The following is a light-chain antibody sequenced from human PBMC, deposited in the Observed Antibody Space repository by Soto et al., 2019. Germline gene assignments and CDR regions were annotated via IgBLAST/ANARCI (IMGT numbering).Light chain of an antibody. J-gene: IGLJ3*02. CDR3: SSYTISGTLV. V-gene: IGLV2-14*01. CDR1: SSDVGGYNY. CDR2: DVS. Sequence: QSALTQPASVSGSPGQSITISCTGTSSDVGGYNYVSWYQQLPGKAPKLMIYDVSNRPSGVSDRFSGSKSGNTASLTISGLQAEDEADYYCSSYTISGTLVFGGGTKLTVL.